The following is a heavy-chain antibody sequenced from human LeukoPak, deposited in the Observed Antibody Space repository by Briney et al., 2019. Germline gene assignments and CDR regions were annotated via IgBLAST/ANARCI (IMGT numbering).Heavy chain of an antibody. V-gene: IGHV3-7*04. D-gene: IGHD3-10*01. J-gene: IGHJ4*02. CDR2: IKEDGSEK. CDR1: GFTLSIYW. Sequence: RGSPRLSCAASGFTLSIYWMSCVCHAPGKRRGWVSNIKEDGSEKYYVDSVKGRFTISRDNAKNSLYLQMNSLRAEDTAVYHCARDDYGSGSLTYWGQGTLVSVSS. CDR3: ARDDYGSGSLTY.